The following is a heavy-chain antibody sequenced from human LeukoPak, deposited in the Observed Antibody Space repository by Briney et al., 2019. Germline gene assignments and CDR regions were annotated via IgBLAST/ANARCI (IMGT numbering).Heavy chain of an antibody. D-gene: IGHD6-19*01. V-gene: IGHV4-59*08. CDR1: PGSISGYY. Sequence: SETLSPTCTVSPGSISGYYWSWIRQPPGQGLEWIGYIYYSGSTNYNPSLRSRVTISLDTSKNQFSLKLSSVTAADTAVYYCARLRDSSGWYHMDYWGQGTLVTVSS. CDR3: ARLRDSSGWYHMDY. J-gene: IGHJ4*02. CDR2: IYYSGST.